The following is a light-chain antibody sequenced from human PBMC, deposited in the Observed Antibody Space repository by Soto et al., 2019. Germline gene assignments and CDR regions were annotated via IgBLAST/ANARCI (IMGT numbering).Light chain of an antibody. CDR2: RDN. V-gene: IGLV1-44*01. CDR1: SSDIGSNP. CDR3: SAWDDNIYGPV. Sequence: QSVLTQPPSASGTPGQRVAISCSGGSSDIGSNPVNWYLHLPGAAPKLLIYRDNQRPSGVPDRFSGSKFGTSASLTISGLQSEDEADYFCSAWDDNIYGPVFGGGTKLTVL. J-gene: IGLJ2*01.